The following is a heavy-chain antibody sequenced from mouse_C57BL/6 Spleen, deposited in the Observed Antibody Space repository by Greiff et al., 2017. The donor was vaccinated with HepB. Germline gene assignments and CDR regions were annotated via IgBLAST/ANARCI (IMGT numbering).Heavy chain of an antibody. V-gene: IGHV5-16*01. CDR3: ARVPYGYDGWYFDV. J-gene: IGHJ1*03. CDR1: GFTFSDYY. Sequence: EVMLVESEGGLVQPGSSMKLSCTASGFTFSDYYMAWVRQVPEKGLEWVANINYDGSSTYYLDSLKSRFIISRDNAKNILYLQMSSLKSEDTATYYCARVPYGYDGWYFDVWGTGTTVTVSS. D-gene: IGHD2-2*01. CDR2: INYDGSST.